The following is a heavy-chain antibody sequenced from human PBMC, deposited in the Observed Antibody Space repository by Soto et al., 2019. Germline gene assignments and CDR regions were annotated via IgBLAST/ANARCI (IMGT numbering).Heavy chain of an antibody. CDR2: IIPIFGTA. J-gene: IGHJ4*02. D-gene: IGHD4-17*01. CDR3: AMVQNDYGDFRFDY. V-gene: IGHV1-69*13. Sequence: SVKVSCKASGGTFSIYAISWVLRAPGQGLECMGGIIPIFGTANYAQKFQGRVTITADESTSTAYMELSSLRSEDTAVYYCAMVQNDYGDFRFDYWGQGTLVTVSS. CDR1: GGTFSIYA.